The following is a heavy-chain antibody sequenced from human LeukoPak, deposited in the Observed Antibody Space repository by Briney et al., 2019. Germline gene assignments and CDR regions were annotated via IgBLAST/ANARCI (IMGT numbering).Heavy chain of an antibody. CDR1: GFTFSSYA. V-gene: IGHV3-30*04. J-gene: IGHJ4*02. D-gene: IGHD3-10*01. CDR2: ISYDGSNK. Sequence: GGSLRLSCAASGFTFSSYAMHWVRQAPGKGLGWVAVISYDGSNKYYADSVKGRFTISRDNSKNTLYLQMNSLRAEDTAVYYCASPWGWFGELSLAAADYWGQGTLVTVSS. CDR3: ASPWGWFGELSLAAADY.